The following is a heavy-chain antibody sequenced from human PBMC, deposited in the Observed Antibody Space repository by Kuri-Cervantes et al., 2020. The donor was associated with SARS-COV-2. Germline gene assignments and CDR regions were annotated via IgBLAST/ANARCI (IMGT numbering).Heavy chain of an antibody. CDR1: GGTFSSYA. CDR3: ARAGDRYY. J-gene: IGHJ4*02. D-gene: IGHD3-10*01. V-gene: IGHV1-2*02. CDR2: INPNSGGT. Sequence: ASVKVSCKASGGTFSSYAISWVRQAPGQGLEWMGWINPNSGGTNYAQKFQGRVTMTRDTSTSTVYMELSSLRSEDTAVYYCARAGDRYYWGQGTLVTVSS.